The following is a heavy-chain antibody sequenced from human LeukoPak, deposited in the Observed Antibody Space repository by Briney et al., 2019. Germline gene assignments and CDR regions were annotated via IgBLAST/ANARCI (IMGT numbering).Heavy chain of an antibody. CDR1: GGSLSGYY. CDR2: INHSGST. V-gene: IGHV4-34*01. Sequence: SETLSLTCAVYGGSLSGYYWSWIRQPPGKGLEWIGEINHSGSTNYNPSLKSRVTISVDTSKNQFSLKLSSVTAADTAVYYCASCWQLGNGDRWFDPWGQGTLVTVSS. D-gene: IGHD6-13*01. J-gene: IGHJ5*02. CDR3: ASCWQLGNGDRWFDP.